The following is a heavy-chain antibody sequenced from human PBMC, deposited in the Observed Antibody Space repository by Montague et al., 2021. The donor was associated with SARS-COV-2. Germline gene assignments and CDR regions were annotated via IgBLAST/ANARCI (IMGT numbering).Heavy chain of an antibody. Sequence: SLRLSCAASGFTFSSYAMSWVRQAPGKGLEWVSVIYSGGSSTYYADSVKGRFTISRDNSKNKLYLQMNSLRAEDTTVYYCAKYRASFYDFWRITNDAFDIWGQGTMVTVSS. CDR2: IYSGGSST. J-gene: IGHJ3*02. CDR3: AKYRASFYDFWRITNDAFDI. CDR1: GFTFSSYA. D-gene: IGHD3-3*01. V-gene: IGHV3-23*03.